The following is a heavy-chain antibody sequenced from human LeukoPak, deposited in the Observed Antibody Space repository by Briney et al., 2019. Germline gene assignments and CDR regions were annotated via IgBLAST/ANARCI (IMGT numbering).Heavy chain of an antibody. J-gene: IGHJ4*02. D-gene: IGHD3-22*01. Sequence: SETLSLTCTVPGGSISSYYWSWIRQPPGKGLEWIGYIYYSGNTNYNPSLKSRVTISVDTSKNQFSLKLSSVTAADTAVYYCARGYDSSGYFVPLDYWGQGTLVTVSS. V-gene: IGHV4-59*01. CDR1: GGSISSYY. CDR3: ARGYDSSGYFVPLDY. CDR2: IYYSGNT.